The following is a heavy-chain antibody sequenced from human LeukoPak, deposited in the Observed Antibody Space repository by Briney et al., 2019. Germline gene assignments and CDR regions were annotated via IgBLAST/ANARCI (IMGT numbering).Heavy chain of an antibody. CDR2: IYYSGST. J-gene: IGHJ1*01. CDR1: GGSISSYY. Sequence: SETLSLTCTVSGGSISSYYWSWIRQPPGEGLEWIGYIYYSGSTNYNPSLKSRVTISVDTSKNQFSLKLSSVTAADTAVYYCAAFIYCSSTSCYDYFQHWGQGTLVTVSS. CDR3: AAFIYCSSTSCYDYFQH. D-gene: IGHD2-2*01. V-gene: IGHV4-59*01.